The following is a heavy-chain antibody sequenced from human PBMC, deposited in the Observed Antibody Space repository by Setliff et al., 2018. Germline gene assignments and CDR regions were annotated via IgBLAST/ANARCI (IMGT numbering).Heavy chain of an antibody. CDR2: IIPILGIA. CDR1: GDSFSNYA. D-gene: IGHD3-22*01. Sequence: SVKVSCKASGDSFSNYAISWVRQAPGQGLEWMGGIIPILGIANYAQKFQGRVTITTDESTSTAYMELSSLRSEDTAVYYCARGHYYDSSGYRSNYYYYYYMDVWGKGTTVTVSS. V-gene: IGHV1-69*10. CDR3: ARGHYYDSSGYRSNYYYYYYMDV. J-gene: IGHJ6*03.